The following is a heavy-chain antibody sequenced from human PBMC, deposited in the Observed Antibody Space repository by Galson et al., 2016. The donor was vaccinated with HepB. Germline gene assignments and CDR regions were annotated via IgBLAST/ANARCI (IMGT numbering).Heavy chain of an antibody. J-gene: IGHJ2*01. V-gene: IGHV5-51*01. CDR3: ARPYGSGSFPPPWYFKL. Sequence: QSGAEVKKPGESLKISCKGSGYSFTSYWIAWVRQMPGKGLEWMGIIYPGDSDVAYSPAFQGQVTISADKSATTAYLQWSSLEASDTAMYYCARPYGSGSFPPPWYFKLWGRGTLVTVSS. CDR2: IYPGDSDV. CDR1: GYSFTSYW. D-gene: IGHD3-10*01.